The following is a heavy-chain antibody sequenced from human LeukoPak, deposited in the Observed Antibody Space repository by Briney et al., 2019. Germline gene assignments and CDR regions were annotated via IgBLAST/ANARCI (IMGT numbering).Heavy chain of an antibody. CDR1: GFLFSSYS. Sequence: PGGSLRLSCTASGFLFSSYSMNWVRQAPGAGLEWLSYISSSSSTIYYADSVKGRFTISRDNAKNSLYLQMNSLRDEDTAVYYCARELIAAAGTIFDYWGQGTLVTVSS. CDR3: ARELIAAAGTIFDY. CDR2: ISSSSSTI. J-gene: IGHJ4*02. D-gene: IGHD6-13*01. V-gene: IGHV3-48*02.